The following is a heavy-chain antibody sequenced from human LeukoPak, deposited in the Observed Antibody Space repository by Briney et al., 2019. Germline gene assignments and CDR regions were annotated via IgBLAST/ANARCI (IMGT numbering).Heavy chain of an antibody. CDR2: IIPIFGTA. D-gene: IGHD3-9*01. CDR1: GGTFISYA. J-gene: IGHJ3*02. V-gene: IGHV1-69*01. Sequence: SVKVSCKASGGTFISYAISWVRQAPGQGLEWMGGIIPIFGTANYAQKFQGRVTITADESTSTAYMELSRMRSEDTAVYYWAAPALLTGYTYDIWGQGTMVTVSS. CDR3: AAPALLTGYTYDI.